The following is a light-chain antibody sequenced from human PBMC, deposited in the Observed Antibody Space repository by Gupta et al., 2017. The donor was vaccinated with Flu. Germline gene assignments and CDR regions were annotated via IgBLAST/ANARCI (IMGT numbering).Light chain of an antibody. Sequence: QSVLTQPPFVSWAPGQRVILSCTGGSSNIGAGFDVQWYQQFPGTAPKPLIYTNNHRPSGVPDRFAGSKSDTSGYLDITGLQAEDEADYYCQSYDTDLRAWVFGGGTKLT. CDR2: TNN. CDR1: SSNIGAGFD. J-gene: IGLJ3*02. V-gene: IGLV1-40*01. CDR3: QSYDTDLRAWV.